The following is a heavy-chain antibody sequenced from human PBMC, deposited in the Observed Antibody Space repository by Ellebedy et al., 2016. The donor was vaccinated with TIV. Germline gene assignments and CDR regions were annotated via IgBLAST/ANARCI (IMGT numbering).Heavy chain of an antibody. V-gene: IGHV3-30*17. D-gene: IGHD5-24*01. CDR2: ISYDGSNK. CDR3: ARDHVGDGYKRAFDI. Sequence: GESLKISCAASGFTFTTYAMHWVRQAPGKGLEWVAVISYDGSNKYYADSVKGRFPISRDNSKNTLYRQMNSLRAEETAVYYCARDHVGDGYKRAFDIWGQGTMVTVSS. CDR1: GFTFTTYA. J-gene: IGHJ3*02.